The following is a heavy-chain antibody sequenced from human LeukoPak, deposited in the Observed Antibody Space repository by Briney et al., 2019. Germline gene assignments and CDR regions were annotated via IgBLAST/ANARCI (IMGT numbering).Heavy chain of an antibody. Sequence: GGSLRLSCAASGFTFDDYYMTWIRQAPGTGLEWITSISASGGMFFYADSVKGRFTVSRDNAKKSLFLQMNSLRAEDTAIYYCARHMILSPYDSWGQGTLVIVSS. D-gene: IGHD3/OR15-3a*01. J-gene: IGHJ4*02. CDR3: ARHMILSPYDS. CDR2: ISASGGMF. V-gene: IGHV3-11*01. CDR1: GFTFDDYY.